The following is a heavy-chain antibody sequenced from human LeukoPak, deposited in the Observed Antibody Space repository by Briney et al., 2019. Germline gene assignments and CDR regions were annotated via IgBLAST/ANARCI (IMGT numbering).Heavy chain of an antibody. J-gene: IGHJ6*02. D-gene: IGHD6-13*01. CDR1: GGSISTYW. V-gene: IGHV4-59*08. Sequence: PSETLSLTCTVSGGSISTYWWTWIRQPPGKGLEWLGYIHYSGNNNYNPSLKSRLTMSVDTSKNHFSLKLISVTAADTAVYYCARRYSSSWYGMDVWGQGTTVTVSS. CDR2: IHYSGNN. CDR3: ARRYSSSWYGMDV.